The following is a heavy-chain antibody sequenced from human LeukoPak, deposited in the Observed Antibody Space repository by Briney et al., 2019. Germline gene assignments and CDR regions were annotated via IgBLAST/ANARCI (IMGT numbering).Heavy chain of an antibody. D-gene: IGHD3-16*02. CDR2: IYYSAST. J-gene: IGHJ3*02. CDR3: ARESHYDYVWGSYRYPDI. Sequence: PSETLSLTCTVSGGPISSSSYYWGWIRQPPGKGLEWIGSIYYSASTYYNPSLKSRVTISVDTSKNQFSLKLSSLTAADTAVYYCARESHYDYVWGSYRYPDIWGQGTMVTVSS. V-gene: IGHV4-39*02. CDR1: GGPISSSSYY.